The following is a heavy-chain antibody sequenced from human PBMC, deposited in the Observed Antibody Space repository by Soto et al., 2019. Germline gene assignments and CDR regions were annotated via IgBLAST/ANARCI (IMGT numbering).Heavy chain of an antibody. CDR1: GFTFTSYA. CDR3: YVGSDYVWGSDPTTDFDS. J-gene: IGHJ4*02. CDR2: ISNSGSST. V-gene: IGHV3-23*01. D-gene: IGHD3-16*02. Sequence: EVHLLESGGGLVQPGESLRLSCAASGFTFTSYAMTWVRQAPGKGLEWVSVISNSGSSTNYADSVKGRFTISRDNSKNTLYLHMNSLKAEDTAVYYCYVGSDYVWGSDPTTDFDSWGQGTLVTVSS.